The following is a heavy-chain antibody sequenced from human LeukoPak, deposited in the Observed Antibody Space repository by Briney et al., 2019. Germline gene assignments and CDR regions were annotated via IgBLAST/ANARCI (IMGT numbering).Heavy chain of an antibody. D-gene: IGHD3-10*01. CDR3: AKYFGSGTRGYFQD. J-gene: IGHJ1*01. Sequence: GRSLRLSCAASGFIFDDYAMHWVRQGPGKGLEWVSGISWNSGSIGYADSVKGRFTISRDNAKNSLYLQMNSLRAEDTALYYCAKYFGSGTRGYFQDWGEGILVTVPS. V-gene: IGHV3-9*01. CDR1: GFIFDDYA. CDR2: ISWNSGSI.